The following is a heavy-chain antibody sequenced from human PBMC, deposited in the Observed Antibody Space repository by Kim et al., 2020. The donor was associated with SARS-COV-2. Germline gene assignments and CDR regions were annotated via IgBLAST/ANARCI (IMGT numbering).Heavy chain of an antibody. CDR2: IYYSGST. J-gene: IGHJ3*02. Sequence: SETLSLTCTVSGGSISSSSYYWGWIRQPPGKGLEWIGSIYYSGSTYYNPSLKSRVTISVDTSKNQFSLKLSSVTAADTAVYYCARHSDYYGSGSYYNYDAFDIWGQGTMVTVSS. CDR1: GGSISSSSYY. D-gene: IGHD3-10*01. CDR3: ARHSDYYGSGSYYNYDAFDI. V-gene: IGHV4-39*01.